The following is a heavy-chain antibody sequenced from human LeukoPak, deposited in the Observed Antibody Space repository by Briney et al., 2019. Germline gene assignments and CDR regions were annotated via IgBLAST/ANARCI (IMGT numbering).Heavy chain of an antibody. CDR1: GYTFTGYY. J-gene: IGHJ5*02. V-gene: IGHV1-2*02. CDR3: ARGSDSDFWSGYSAWFDP. D-gene: IGHD3-3*01. Sequence: ASVKVSCKASGYTFTGYYMHWVRQVPGQGPEWMGWINPNSGDTNYAQKFHGRVTVTRDTSISTAYVDLSRLRSDDTAVYYCARGSDSDFWSGYSAWFDPWGQGTLVTVPS. CDR2: INPNSGDT.